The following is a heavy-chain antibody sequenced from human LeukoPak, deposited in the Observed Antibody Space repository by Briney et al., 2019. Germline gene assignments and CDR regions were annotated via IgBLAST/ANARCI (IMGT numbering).Heavy chain of an antibody. J-gene: IGHJ4*02. CDR2: IYYSGST. D-gene: IGHD3-22*01. CDR1: GGSISSGGYY. CDR3: ARSFYDSSGYLNDY. Sequence: ASETLSLTCTVSGGSISSGGYYWSWIRQHPGKGLEWIGYIYYSGSTYYNPSLKSRVTISVDTSKNRFSLKLSSVTAADTAVYYCARSFYDSSGYLNDYWGQGTLVTVSS. V-gene: IGHV4-31*03.